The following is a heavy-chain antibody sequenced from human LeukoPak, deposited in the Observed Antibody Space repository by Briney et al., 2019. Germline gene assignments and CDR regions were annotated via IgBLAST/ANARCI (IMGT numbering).Heavy chain of an antibody. V-gene: IGHV4-59*01. Sequence: PSETLSLTCTVSGDSIRSYYWNWIRQPPGKGLEYIGYIFHTGITKSSPSLTGRATLSLDTSKNQFSLRLTSVTAADTAIYYCARFARVPDSWGQGILVTVSS. CDR3: ARFARVPDS. CDR1: GDSIRSYY. J-gene: IGHJ4*02. CDR2: IFHTGIT. D-gene: IGHD2-21*01.